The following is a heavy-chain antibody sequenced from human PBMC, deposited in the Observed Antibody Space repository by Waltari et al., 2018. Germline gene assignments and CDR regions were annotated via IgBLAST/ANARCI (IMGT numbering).Heavy chain of an antibody. CDR1: GYNFIDYF. CDR3: APLPGGSGQTFDY. J-gene: IGHJ4*02. Sequence: EVQLVQSGAEVKKPGATVKISCKTSGYNFIDYFMHWVQQATGKGLEWVGRIDPEDGETVYAEKFQGRVTITADTSTDTSYLELSSLRSDDTAVYYCAPLPGGSGQTFDYWGQGTLLTVSS. V-gene: IGHV1-69-2*01. D-gene: IGHD3-10*01. CDR2: IDPEDGET.